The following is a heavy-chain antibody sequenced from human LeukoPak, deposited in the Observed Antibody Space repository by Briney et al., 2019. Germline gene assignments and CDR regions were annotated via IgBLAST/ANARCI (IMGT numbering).Heavy chain of an antibody. D-gene: IGHD3-10*01. CDR3: ARVLGWFGELDYYYYGMDV. Sequence: PSETLSLTCTVSGGSISSGDYYWSWIRQPPGKGLEWIGYIYYSGSTYYNPSLKSRVTISVDTSKNQFSLKLSSVTAADTAVYYCARVLGWFGELDYYYYGMDVWGQGTTVTVSS. CDR1: GGSISSGDYY. CDR2: IYYSGST. V-gene: IGHV4-30-4*02. J-gene: IGHJ6*02.